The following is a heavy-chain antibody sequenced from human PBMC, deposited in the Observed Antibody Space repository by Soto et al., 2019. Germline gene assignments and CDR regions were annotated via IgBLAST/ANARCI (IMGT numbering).Heavy chain of an antibody. CDR3: ARDPGYSGYDLDY. CDR1: GFTFSSYS. J-gene: IGHJ4*02. CDR2: ISSSSSYI. D-gene: IGHD5-12*01. V-gene: IGHV3-21*01. Sequence: PGGSLRLSCAASGFTFSSYSMNWVRQAPGKGLEWVSSISSSSSYIYYADSVKGRFTISRDNAKNSLYLQMNSLRAEDTAVYYCARDPGYSGYDLDYWGQGTLVTVSS.